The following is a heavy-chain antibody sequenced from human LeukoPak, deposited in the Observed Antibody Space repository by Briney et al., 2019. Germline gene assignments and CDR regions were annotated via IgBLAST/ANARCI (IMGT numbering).Heavy chain of an antibody. CDR2: ISTSGSDT. J-gene: IGHJ4*02. CDR1: GFTFSSSA. V-gene: IGHV3-23*01. D-gene: IGHD1-7*01. CDR3: AKGGNYAPLDY. Sequence: GGSLRLSCAASGFTFSSSAMTWVRQAPGKGLEWVSAISTSGSDTIYTDSVKDWFTISRNNSKNTLYLQINSLRAEDTAVYYCAKGGNYAPLDYWGQGSLVTVSS.